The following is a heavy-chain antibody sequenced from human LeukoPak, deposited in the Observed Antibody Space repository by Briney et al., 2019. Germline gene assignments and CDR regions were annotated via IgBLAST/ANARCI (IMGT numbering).Heavy chain of an antibody. Sequence: SDTLSLTCTVSGGSMNDYYWNWVRQPPGKGLEWIGYVYHTGSTNYKSSLKRRVSISVDTSKNRFSLWLTSVTAADTAVYYCARGRVTTMGTFDLWGQGTLVIVSS. D-gene: IGHD5-18*01. J-gene: IGHJ4*02. CDR2: VYHTGST. CDR1: GGSMNDYY. V-gene: IGHV4-59*07. CDR3: ARGRVTTMGTFDL.